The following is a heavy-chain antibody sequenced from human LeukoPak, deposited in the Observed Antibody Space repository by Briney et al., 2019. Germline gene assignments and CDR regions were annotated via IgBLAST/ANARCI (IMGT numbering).Heavy chain of an antibody. D-gene: IGHD2-2*01. CDR2: ISGSGGRT. CDR3: AKDLGVVPAAKTRYYYYYYGMDV. CDR1: GFTFSSFA. Sequence: GGSLRLSCAASGFTFSSFAMSWVREAPGKGLEGVSAISGSGGRTYYADSVKGRFTISRDNSKNTLYLQMNSLRAEDTAVYYCAKDLGVVPAAKTRYYYYYYGMDVWGQGTTVTVSS. J-gene: IGHJ6*02. V-gene: IGHV3-23*01.